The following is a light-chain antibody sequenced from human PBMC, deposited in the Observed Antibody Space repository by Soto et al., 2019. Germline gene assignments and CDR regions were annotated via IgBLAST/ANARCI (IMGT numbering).Light chain of an antibody. J-gene: IGLJ3*02. CDR1: SSDVGAYNY. CDR2: DVN. Sequence: QSALTQPPSASGSPGQSVTISCTGSSSDVGAYNYVAWYQQHPGKAPKLMIDDVNKRPSGVPDRFSGSRSGNTASLTISGLQAEDEADYYCCSYAGSYTWVFGGGTKLTVL. CDR3: CSYAGSYTWV. V-gene: IGLV2-11*01.